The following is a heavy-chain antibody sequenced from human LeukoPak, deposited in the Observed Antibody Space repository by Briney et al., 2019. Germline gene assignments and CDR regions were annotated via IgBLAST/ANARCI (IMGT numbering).Heavy chain of an antibody. CDR2: ISSSGSTI. Sequence: GGSLRLSCAASGFTFSSYEMNWVRQAPGKGLEWVSYISSSGSTIYYADSVKGRFTISRDNAKNSLYLQMNSLRAEDTAVYYCAKDPFYYYDSSGYTRDYWGQGTLVTVSS. V-gene: IGHV3-48*03. D-gene: IGHD3-22*01. J-gene: IGHJ4*02. CDR1: GFTFSSYE. CDR3: AKDPFYYYDSSGYTRDY.